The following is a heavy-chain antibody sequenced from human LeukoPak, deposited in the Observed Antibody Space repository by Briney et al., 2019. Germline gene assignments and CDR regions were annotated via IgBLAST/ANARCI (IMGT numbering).Heavy chain of an antibody. Sequence: GESLKISCKGSGYTFTSYWIIWVRQMPGKGLEWMGRIDPSDSYTNYSPSFEGHVTISADKSISTAYLQWGSLEASDTAMYYCARIGYGWDSVALYSYAMDVWGKGTTVTVSS. CDR2: IDPSDSYT. V-gene: IGHV5-10-1*01. J-gene: IGHJ6*04. D-gene: IGHD5/OR15-5a*01. CDR1: GYTFTSYW. CDR3: ARIGYGWDSVALYSYAMDV.